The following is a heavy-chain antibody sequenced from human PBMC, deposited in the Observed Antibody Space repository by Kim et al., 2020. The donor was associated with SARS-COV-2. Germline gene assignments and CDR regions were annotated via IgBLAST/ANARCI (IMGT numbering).Heavy chain of an antibody. D-gene: IGHD3-10*01. J-gene: IGHJ4*02. Sequence: SETLSLTCTVSGGSISSGSYYWSWIRQPAGKGLEWIGRIYTSGSTNYNPSLKSRVTISVDTSKNQFSLKLSSVTAADTAVYYCASGEETMVRGVNTQNDYWGQGTLVTVSS. V-gene: IGHV4-61*02. CDR1: GGSISSGSYY. CDR3: ASGEETMVRGVNTQNDY. CDR2: IYTSGST.